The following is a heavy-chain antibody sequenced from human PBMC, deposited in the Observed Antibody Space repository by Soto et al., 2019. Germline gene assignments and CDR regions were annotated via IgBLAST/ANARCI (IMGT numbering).Heavy chain of an antibody. Sequence: PGESLKISCKGSGYSFTSYWISWVRQMPGKGLEWMGRIDPSDSYTNYSPSFQGHVTISADKSISTAYLQWSSLKASGTAMYYCARPLAGYYYYGMDVWGQGTTVTVSS. V-gene: IGHV5-10-1*01. CDR1: GYSFTSYW. J-gene: IGHJ6*02. CDR2: IDPSDSYT. CDR3: ARPLAGYYYYGMDV.